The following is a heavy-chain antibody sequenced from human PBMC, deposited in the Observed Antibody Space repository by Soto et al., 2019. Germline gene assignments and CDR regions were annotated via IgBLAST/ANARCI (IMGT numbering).Heavy chain of an antibody. CDR3: ARDGVQLWPRYYFDY. Sequence: VQLVQSGAEVKKPGASVLVSCKTSGYSFSNYSMHXVRQXXGQGLEWMGKINPNGGSTSLAQKFKGAVTLTRDTSTNTVYMELSSLTSEDTAVYYCARDGVQLWPRYYFDYWGQGTLVPVSS. V-gene: IGHV1-46*01. D-gene: IGHD1-1*01. CDR1: GYSFSNYS. CDR2: INPNGGST. J-gene: IGHJ4*02.